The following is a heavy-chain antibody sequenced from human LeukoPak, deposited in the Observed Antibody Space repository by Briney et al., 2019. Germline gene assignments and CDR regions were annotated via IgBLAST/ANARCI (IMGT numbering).Heavy chain of an antibody. CDR1: GGSISSSSYY. D-gene: IGHD3-22*01. CDR3: ARGLNYYYYYGMDV. J-gene: IGHJ6*02. CDR2: IYYSGST. V-gene: IGHV4-39*01. Sequence: SETLSLTCTVSGGSISSSSYYWGWIRQPPGKGLEWIGNIYYSGSTYYNPSLKSRVTISVDTSKNQFSLKLSSVTAADTAVYYCARGLNYYYYYGMDVWGQGTTVTVSS.